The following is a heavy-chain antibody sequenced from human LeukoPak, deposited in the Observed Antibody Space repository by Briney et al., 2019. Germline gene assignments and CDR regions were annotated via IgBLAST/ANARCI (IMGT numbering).Heavy chain of an antibody. J-gene: IGHJ4*02. V-gene: IGHV4-31*03. D-gene: IGHD6-19*01. CDR1: GGSISSGGYY. CDR2: IYYSGST. CDR3: ARELYSSGWFDY. Sequence: SETLSLTCTVSGGSISSGGYYWSWIRQHPGKGLEWIGYIYYSGSTYYNPSLKSRVTISVDTSKNQFSLKLSSVTASDTAVYYCARELYSSGWFDYWGQGTLVTVSS.